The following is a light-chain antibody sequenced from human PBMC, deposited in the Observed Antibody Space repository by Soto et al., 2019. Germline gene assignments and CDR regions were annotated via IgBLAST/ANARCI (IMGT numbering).Light chain of an antibody. V-gene: IGKV1-9*01. CDR3: QQFNVYPLT. Sequence: DIQLTQSPSFLSASVGDRVTISCRASQGITDFLAWYQQKPGKAPKLLIYAASTLQSGVPSRFSGSASGTEFTITISSLQPEDFATYFCQQFNVYPLTFGGGTMLEIK. J-gene: IGKJ4*01. CDR2: AAS. CDR1: QGITDF.